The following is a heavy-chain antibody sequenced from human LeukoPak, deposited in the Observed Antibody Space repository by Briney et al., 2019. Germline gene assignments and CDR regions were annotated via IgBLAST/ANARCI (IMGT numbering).Heavy chain of an antibody. CDR1: GVSIRPYY. J-gene: IGHJ6*03. Sequence: PSETLSLTCTVSGVSIRPYYWSWIRQPAGKGLEWIGRIYASGTSNYNPSLKSRVTMSMDTSKNQFSLKLSSVTAADTAVYHCARVSCTSAACSFYYYLDVWGKGTTVTISS. CDR3: ARVSCTSAACSFYYYLDV. CDR2: IYASGTS. V-gene: IGHV4-4*07. D-gene: IGHD2-8*02.